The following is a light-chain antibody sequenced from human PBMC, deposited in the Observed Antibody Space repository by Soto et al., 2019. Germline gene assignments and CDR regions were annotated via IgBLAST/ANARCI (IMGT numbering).Light chain of an antibody. CDR1: QSVDSS. Sequence: EFVLTQSPATLSLSPGERATLSCSTSQSVDSSLAWYQQKPGQPPRLLIYDSSNRATGIPGRFSGSGSGTDFTLTISRLETADFAVYYCQKRSLLFTFGGGTKVDIK. CDR2: DSS. V-gene: IGKV3-11*01. J-gene: IGKJ4*01. CDR3: QKRSLLFT.